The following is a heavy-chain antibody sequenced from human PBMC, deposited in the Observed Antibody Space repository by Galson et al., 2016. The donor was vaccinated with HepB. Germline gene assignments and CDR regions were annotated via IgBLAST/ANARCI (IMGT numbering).Heavy chain of an antibody. Sequence: CAISGDSVSSNSATWNWIRQSPSRGLEWLGRTYFRSKWYNDYAVSVKSRRTVNVDTPKNQFSLQLNSVTPEDAALYYCARATSSSWYVLDHWGQGTLVAVSS. CDR2: TYFRSKWYN. J-gene: IGHJ4*02. V-gene: IGHV6-1*01. CDR3: ARATSSSWYVLDH. CDR1: GDSVSSNSAT. D-gene: IGHD6-13*01.